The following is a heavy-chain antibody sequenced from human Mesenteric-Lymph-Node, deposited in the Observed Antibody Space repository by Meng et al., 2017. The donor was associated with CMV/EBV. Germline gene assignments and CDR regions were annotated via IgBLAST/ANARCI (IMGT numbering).Heavy chain of an antibody. J-gene: IGHJ4*02. Sequence: LSCAASGFTFSTYWMHWVRQAPGKGLVWVSRIESDGISTTYADSVKGRFTISRDNAKNTLYLQMNSLRAEDTAVYYCARVGIATADYWGQGTLVTVSS. D-gene: IGHD5-24*01. V-gene: IGHV3-74*03. CDR3: ARVGIATADY. CDR2: IESDGIST. CDR1: GFTFSTYW.